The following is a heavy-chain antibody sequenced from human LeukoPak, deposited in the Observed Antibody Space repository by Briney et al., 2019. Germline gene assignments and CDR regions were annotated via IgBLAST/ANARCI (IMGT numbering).Heavy chain of an antibody. CDR1: KFILNNYT. Sequence: RGSLRLSCEASKFILNNYTMNWVRQAPGKGLEWVSSLSNTGSFMKYADSVRGRFTISRDDAKNSVYLQMNSLRVDDTAVYYCARGIYRRKVALLGNNKQFYYMDVWGKGTAVTVSS. CDR3: ARGIYRRKVALLGNNKQFYYMDV. J-gene: IGHJ6*03. CDR2: LSNTGSFM. V-gene: IGHV3-21*01. D-gene: IGHD6-19*01.